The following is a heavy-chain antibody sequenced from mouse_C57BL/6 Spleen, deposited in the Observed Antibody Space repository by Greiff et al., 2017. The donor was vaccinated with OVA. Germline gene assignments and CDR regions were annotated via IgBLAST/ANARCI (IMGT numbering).Heavy chain of an antibody. J-gene: IGHJ2*01. D-gene: IGHD3-3*01. Sequence: EVQLVESGGDLVKPGGSLKLSCAASGFTFSSYGMSWVRQTPDKRLEWVATISSGGSYTYYPDSVKGRFTISRDNAKNTLYLQMSSLKSEDTAMYYCARDGGTLYYFDYWGQGTTLTVSS. V-gene: IGHV5-6*01. CDR1: GFTFSSYG. CDR2: ISSGGSYT. CDR3: ARDGGTLYYFDY.